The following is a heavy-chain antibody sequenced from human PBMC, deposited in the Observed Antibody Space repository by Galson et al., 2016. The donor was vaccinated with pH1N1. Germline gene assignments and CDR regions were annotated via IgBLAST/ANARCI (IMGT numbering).Heavy chain of an antibody. Sequence: TLSLTCSVSGDSINSGDYYWSWIRQPPGKGLEWIRYIYGSGRTYYSPSRKIRLSMSLDTSRNQFSLRLNSVTAADTAVYYCARESCGGSCYSYYYYYGIDVWGQGTTVTVSS. CDR3: ARESCGGSCYSYYYYYGIDV. CDR2: IYGSGRT. V-gene: IGHV4-30-4*01. CDR1: GDSINSGDYY. D-gene: IGHD2-21*01. J-gene: IGHJ6*02.